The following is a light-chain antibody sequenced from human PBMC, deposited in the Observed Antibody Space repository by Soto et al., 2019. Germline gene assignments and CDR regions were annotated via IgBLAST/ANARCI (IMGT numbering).Light chain of an antibody. CDR1: QSVISTS. Sequence: EIVLTQSPGTLSLSPGERATLSCRTSQSVISTSLAWYQQKPGQAPRLLIYGASNRATGIPDRFSGSGSGTDFTLTINSLEADDFAMYYCQQYGSSPLTFGGGTKVEIK. J-gene: IGKJ4*01. V-gene: IGKV3-20*01. CDR2: GAS. CDR3: QQYGSSPLT.